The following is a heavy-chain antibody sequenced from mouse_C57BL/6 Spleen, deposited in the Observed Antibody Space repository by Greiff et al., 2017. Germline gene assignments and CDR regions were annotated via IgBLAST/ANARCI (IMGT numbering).Heavy chain of an antibody. D-gene: IGHD2-1*01. CDR1: GYTFNSYW. CDR2: IDPSDSYT. V-gene: IGHV1-59*01. CDR3: ARSDGNYYFDY. Sequence: QVQLQQPGAELVRPGTSVKLSCKASGYTFNSYWMHWVKQRPGQGLEWIGVIDPSDSYTNYDPKFKGKATLTVDTSSSTAYMQLSSLTSEDSAVYYCARSDGNYYFDYWGQGTTLTVSS. J-gene: IGHJ2*01.